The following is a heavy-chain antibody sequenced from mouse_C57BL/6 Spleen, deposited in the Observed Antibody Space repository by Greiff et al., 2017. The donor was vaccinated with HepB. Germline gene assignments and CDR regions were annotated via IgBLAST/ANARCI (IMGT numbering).Heavy chain of an antibody. CDR2: ISSGGDYI. CDR1: GFTFSSYA. D-gene: IGHD1-1*01. V-gene: IGHV5-9-1*02. CDR3: TRVPYGSHYFDY. J-gene: IGHJ2*01. Sequence: EVKLMESGEGLVKPGGSLKLSCAASGFTFSSYAMSWVRQTPEKRLEWVAYISSGGDYIYYADTVKGRFTISRDNARNTLYLQMSSLKSEDTAMYYCTRVPYGSHYFDYWGQGTTLTVSS.